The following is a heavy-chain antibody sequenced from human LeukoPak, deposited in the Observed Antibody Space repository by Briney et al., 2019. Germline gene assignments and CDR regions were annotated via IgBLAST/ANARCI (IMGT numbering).Heavy chain of an antibody. V-gene: IGHV3-23*01. CDR3: AGGYSYGYHAIYYYYYMDV. CDR2: ISGSGGST. Sequence: PGGSLRLSCAASGFTFSDYYMSWVRQAPGKGLEWVSAISGSGGSTYYADSVKGRFTISRDNSKNTLYLQMNSLRAEDTAVYYCAGGYSYGYHAIYYYYYMDVWGKGTTVTISS. CDR1: GFTFSDYY. J-gene: IGHJ6*03. D-gene: IGHD5-18*01.